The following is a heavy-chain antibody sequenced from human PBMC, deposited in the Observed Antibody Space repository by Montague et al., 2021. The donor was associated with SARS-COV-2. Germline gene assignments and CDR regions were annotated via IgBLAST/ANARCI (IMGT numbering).Heavy chain of an antibody. D-gene: IGHD3-22*01. CDR2: IYYSGST. CDR1: GGSISSYY. V-gene: IGHV4-59*01. Sequence: SETLSLTCTVSGGSISSYYWSWIRQPPGKGLEWIGYIYYSGSTNYNPSLKSRVTISVDTSKNQFSLKLSSVTAADTAVYYCARRGMGYDSSGYPPDAIDIWGQGTMVTVSS. CDR3: ARRGMGYDSSGYPPDAIDI. J-gene: IGHJ3*02.